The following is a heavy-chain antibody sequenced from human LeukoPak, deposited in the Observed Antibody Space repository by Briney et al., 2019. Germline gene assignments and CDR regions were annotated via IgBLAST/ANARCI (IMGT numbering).Heavy chain of an antibody. CDR1: GYTFTGYY. CDR2: INPSSGGT. D-gene: IGHD6-13*01. J-gene: IGHJ5*02. V-gene: IGHV1-2*02. CDR3: ARGRIAAAGSSTWFDP. Sequence: GASVKVSCKASGYTFTGYYMHWVRQAPGQGLEGMGWINPSSGGTNYAQKFQGRVTMTRDTSISTAYMELSRLRSDDTAVYYCARGRIAAAGSSTWFDPWGQGTLVTVSS.